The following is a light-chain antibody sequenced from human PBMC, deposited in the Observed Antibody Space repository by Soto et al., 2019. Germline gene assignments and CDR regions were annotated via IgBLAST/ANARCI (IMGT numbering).Light chain of an antibody. CDR3: QEHYSGPPVA. V-gene: IGKV1-27*01. CDR1: QDIDHS. CDR2: SAS. J-gene: IGKJ3*01. Sequence: DIQMTQSPSSLSASVGDRVTITCRASQDIDHSFAWYQQQPGKVPNLLIYSASTLQSGVPSRLSRSGAGTDLTLTITSLQPEDVATYYCQEHYSGPPVAFGPGTKVDV.